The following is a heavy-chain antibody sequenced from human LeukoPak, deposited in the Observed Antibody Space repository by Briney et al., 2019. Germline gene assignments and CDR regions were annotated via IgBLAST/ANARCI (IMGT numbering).Heavy chain of an antibody. CDR2: IIPIFGTA. J-gene: IGHJ4*02. V-gene: IGHV1-69*13. D-gene: IGHD3-9*01. CDR1: GGTFSSYA. CDR3: ASRPYYDISTGYSPFDY. Sequence: SVKVSCKASGGTFSSYAISWVRQAPGQGLEWMGGIIPIFGTANYAQKFQGRVTITADESTSTAYMELSSLRSEDTAVYYCASRPYYDISTGYSPFDYWGQGTLVTVSS.